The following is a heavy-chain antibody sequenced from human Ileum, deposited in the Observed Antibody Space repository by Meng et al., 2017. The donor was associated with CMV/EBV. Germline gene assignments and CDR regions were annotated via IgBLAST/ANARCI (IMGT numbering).Heavy chain of an antibody. Sequence: GGSLRLSCAASRFTFSNYWVRWVRRAPGQGLEWVAVIWYNGNNKDYADSVKGRFTVSRDNSKNTVYLQMDSLRDEDTGVYYCVKDSAKFYEVIYTGMDVWGQGTKVTVSS. J-gene: IGHJ6*02. CDR1: RFTFSNYW. CDR2: IWYNGNNK. CDR3: VKDSAKFYEVIYTGMDV. V-gene: IGHV3-33*03. D-gene: IGHD2-21*01.